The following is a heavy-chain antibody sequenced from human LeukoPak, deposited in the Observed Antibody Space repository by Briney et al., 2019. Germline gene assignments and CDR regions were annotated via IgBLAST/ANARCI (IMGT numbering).Heavy chain of an antibody. CDR3: AREVISTPSYFDY. D-gene: IGHD2-2*01. CDR2: IHRDDKT. J-gene: IGHJ4*02. V-gene: IGHV3-53*01. Sequence: PGGSLRLSCAASGFTVSSSFIYWVRRAPGKGLEWVSFIHRDDKTYYADSEKGRFTMSRDSSKNTLYLQMNSLGADDTAVYYCAREVISTPSYFDYWGQGILVTVSS. CDR1: GFTVSSSF.